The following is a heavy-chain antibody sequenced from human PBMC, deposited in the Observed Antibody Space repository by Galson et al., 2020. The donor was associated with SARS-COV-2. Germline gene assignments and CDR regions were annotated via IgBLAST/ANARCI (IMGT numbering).Heavy chain of an antibody. Sequence: GESLKISCEASGFGFSYYWMSWVRQAPGRGLEWVANIKHDGSEKYYVDSVTGRFTISRDNPKNSLYLQMNNLRVEDTAVYHCARVDCSGGSCYPGNYWGQGTLVTVSS. CDR2: IKHDGSEK. D-gene: IGHD2-15*01. V-gene: IGHV3-7*03. CDR3: ARVDCSGGSCYPGNY. CDR1: GFGFSYYW. J-gene: IGHJ4*02.